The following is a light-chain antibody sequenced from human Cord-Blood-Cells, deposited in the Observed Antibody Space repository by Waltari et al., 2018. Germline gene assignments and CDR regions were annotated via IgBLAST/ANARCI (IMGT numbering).Light chain of an antibody. CDR2: KVS. V-gene: IGKV2-30*01. CDR1: QSLVYSDGHTY. CDR3: MQGTHWPPWT. Sequence: DVVMTQSPLSLPVPLGQPASIACRSSQSLVYSDGHTYLNWFQQRPGQSPRRLIYKVSNRDSVVPDRFSGSGSGTDFTLKISRVEAEDVGVYYCMQGTHWPPWTFGQGTKVEIK. J-gene: IGKJ1*01.